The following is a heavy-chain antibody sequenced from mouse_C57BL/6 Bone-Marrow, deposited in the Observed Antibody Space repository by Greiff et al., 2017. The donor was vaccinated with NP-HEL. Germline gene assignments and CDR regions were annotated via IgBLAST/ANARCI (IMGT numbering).Heavy chain of an antibody. CDR3: ARAYSNYVHYAMDY. CDR1: GYTFTSYW. CDR2: IDPNSGGT. J-gene: IGHJ4*01. Sequence: QVQLQQPGAELVKPGASVKLSCKASGYTFTSYWMHWVKQRPGRGLEWIGRIDPNSGGTKYNEKFKSKATLTVDKPSSTAYMPLSSLTSEDSAVYYCARAYSNYVHYAMDYWGQGTSVTVSS. D-gene: IGHD2-5*01. V-gene: IGHV1-72*01.